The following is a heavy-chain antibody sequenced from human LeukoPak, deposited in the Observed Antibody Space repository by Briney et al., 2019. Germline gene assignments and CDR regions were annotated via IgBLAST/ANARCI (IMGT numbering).Heavy chain of an antibody. CDR1: GGSISGYY. J-gene: IGHJ6*03. Sequence: SETLSLTCTVSGGSISGYYWSWIRQPPGKGLEWIGYIYYSGSTNYNPSLKSRVTISVDTSKNQFSLKLSSVTAADTAVYYCARQCRSIAARPLYYYYYYMDVWGKGTTVTVSS. CDR2: IYYSGST. CDR3: ARQCRSIAARPLYYYYYYMDV. V-gene: IGHV4-59*08. D-gene: IGHD6-6*01.